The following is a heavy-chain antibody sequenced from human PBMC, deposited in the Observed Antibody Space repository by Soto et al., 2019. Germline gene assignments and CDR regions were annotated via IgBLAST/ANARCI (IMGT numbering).Heavy chain of an antibody. CDR3: ARIGTAMVGDAFDI. CDR2: IWYDGSNK. D-gene: IGHD5-18*01. Sequence: GGSLRLSCAASGFTFSSYGMHWVRQAPGKGLEWVAVIWYDGSNKYYADSVKGRFTISRDNSKNTLYLQMNSLRAEDTAVYYCARIGTAMVGDAFDIWGQGTMVTVSS. CDR1: GFTFSSYG. J-gene: IGHJ3*02. V-gene: IGHV3-33*01.